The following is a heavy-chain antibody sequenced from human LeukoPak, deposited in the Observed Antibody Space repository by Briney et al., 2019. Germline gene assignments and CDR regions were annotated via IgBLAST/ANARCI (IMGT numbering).Heavy chain of an antibody. J-gene: IGHJ4*02. CDR2: ISAYNGNT. CDR1: GYTFTRYG. Sequence: ASVKVSCKASGYTFTRYGISWVRQAPGQGLEWMGWISAYNGNTNYAQKLQGRVTMTTDTSTSTAYMELGSLRSDDTAVYYCARSEEDYYDSSGYYYWGQGTLVTVSS. V-gene: IGHV1-18*01. CDR3: ARSEEDYYDSSGYYY. D-gene: IGHD3-22*01.